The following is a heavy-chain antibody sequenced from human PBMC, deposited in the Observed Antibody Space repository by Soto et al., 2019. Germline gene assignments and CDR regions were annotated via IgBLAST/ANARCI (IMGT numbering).Heavy chain of an antibody. CDR1: GGSVSSYA. CDR2: IYYTGIT. CDR3: ERFRDAPWFDL. Sequence: SETLSLTCTVSGGSVSSYAWSWIRQPPGKGLEWIGYIYYTGITNYSPSLNSRVPLSVDTSKDQFSLKLTSLTAADTAVYYWERFRDAPWFDLWGRGTLVT. D-gene: IGHD2-8*01. J-gene: IGHJ2*01. V-gene: IGHV4-59*02.